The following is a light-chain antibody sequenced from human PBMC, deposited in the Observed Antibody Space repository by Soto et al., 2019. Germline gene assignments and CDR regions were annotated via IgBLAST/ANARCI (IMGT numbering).Light chain of an antibody. CDR1: QSLLHSNGYNY. J-gene: IGKJ1*01. V-gene: IGKV2-28*01. CDR2: LGS. Sequence: DIVMTQSPLSLPATPGEPASISCRSSQSLLHSNGYNYLDCYLQKPGQSPQLLIYLGSNRASGVPDRFSGSGSGTDFTLKISRVEAEDVGVYYCMQPLQSWTFGQGTKVDI. CDR3: MQPLQSWT.